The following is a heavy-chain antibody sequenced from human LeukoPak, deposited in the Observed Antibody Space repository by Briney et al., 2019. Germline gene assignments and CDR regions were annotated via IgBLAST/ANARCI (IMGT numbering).Heavy chain of an antibody. D-gene: IGHD3-16*02. Sequence: ASVRVSCKASGYTFTGYYMHWGRQAPGQGLEWMGWIYPNSGGTNYAQKFQGRVTMTRETSISTAYMELSRLRSDDTAVYYCARAYVWWSYRDHLDYWGQGTLVTVSS. CDR2: IYPNSGGT. V-gene: IGHV1-2*02. J-gene: IGHJ4*02. CDR1: GYTFTGYY. CDR3: ARAYVWWSYRDHLDY.